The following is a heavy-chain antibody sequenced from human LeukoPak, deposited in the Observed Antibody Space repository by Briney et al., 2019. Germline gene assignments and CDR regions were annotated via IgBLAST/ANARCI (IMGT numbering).Heavy chain of an antibody. J-gene: IGHJ3*02. V-gene: IGHV3-23*01. D-gene: IGHD6-13*01. CDR2: ISGSGGST. Sequence: GGSLRLSCAASGFTVSSNYMSWVRQAPGKGLEWVSAISGSGGSTYYADSVKGRFTISRDNSKNTLYLQMNSLRAEDTAVYYCAKLAQRSSSWYGAFDIWGQGTMVTVSS. CDR1: GFTVSSNY. CDR3: AKLAQRSSSWYGAFDI.